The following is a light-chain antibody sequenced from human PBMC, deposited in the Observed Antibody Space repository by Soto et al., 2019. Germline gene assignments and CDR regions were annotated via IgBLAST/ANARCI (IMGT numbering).Light chain of an antibody. CDR3: QSFDSRLTGLI. Sequence: QSVLTQPPSVTGVPGQRVTISCTGNNSNIGAGSGVNWYQQFPDKAPKLLIYANTHRPSGVPDRFSGSTSATSASLAITGLQTQDEADYYCQSFDSRLTGLIFGGGTQLTAL. CDR2: ANT. V-gene: IGLV1-40*01. J-gene: IGLJ7*02. CDR1: NSNIGAGSG.